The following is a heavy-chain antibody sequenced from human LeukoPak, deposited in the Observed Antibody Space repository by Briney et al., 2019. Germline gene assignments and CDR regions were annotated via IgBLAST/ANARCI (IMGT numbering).Heavy chain of an antibody. CDR3: ATLVVVVATARNNWFDP. D-gene: IGHD2-15*01. CDR2: IDPSGGST. Sequence: GASVKVSCKASGNTFTTYYMHWVRQAPGQGLEWMGRIDPSGGSTTYEEKFQGRVTMTRDMSTTTFYMELSSLRYEDTAVYYCATLVVVVATARNNWFDPWGQGTLVTVSS. CDR1: GNTFTTYY. V-gene: IGHV1-46*01. J-gene: IGHJ5*02.